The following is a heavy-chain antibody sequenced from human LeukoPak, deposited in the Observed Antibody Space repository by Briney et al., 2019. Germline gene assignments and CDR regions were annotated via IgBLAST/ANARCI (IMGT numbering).Heavy chain of an antibody. CDR2: IIPMLGIT. V-gene: IGHV1-69*04. CDR3: ARTSFRDYVGCFDP. CDR1: GGTFSSHA. Sequence: GSSVKVSCKASGGTFSSHAISWVRQAPGQGLEWMGRIIPMLGITNYAQKFQGRVTITADKTTSTAYMDLSSLRSEDTAVYYCARTSFRDYVGCFDPWGQGTLVTVSS. D-gene: IGHD4-23*01. J-gene: IGHJ5*02.